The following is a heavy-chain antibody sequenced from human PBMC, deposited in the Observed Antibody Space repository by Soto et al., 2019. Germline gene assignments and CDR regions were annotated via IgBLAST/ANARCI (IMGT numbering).Heavy chain of an antibody. CDR3: ATASGHYFDY. CDR2: IYPGDPDT. CDR1: GYQFTSNW. Sequence: PGESLKISCQGSGYQFTSNWIVWVRQMPGKGLEWMGIIYPGDPDTRYSPSFQGQVTISADRPLSTAFLQWSSLKASDTAVYYCATASGHYFDYWGQGTLVTVSS. J-gene: IGHJ4*02. D-gene: IGHD6-25*01. V-gene: IGHV5-51*01.